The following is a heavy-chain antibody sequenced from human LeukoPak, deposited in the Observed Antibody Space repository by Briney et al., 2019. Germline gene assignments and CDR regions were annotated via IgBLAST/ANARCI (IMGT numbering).Heavy chain of an antibody. Sequence: KPSETLSLTCTVSGGSISSSSYYWGWIRQPPGKGLEWIGSIYYSGITYYNPSLKSRVTISVDTSKNQFSLKLSSVTAADTAVYYCARHGHDLYGFLHPFDYWGQGTLVTVSS. D-gene: IGHD3-16*01. CDR2: IYYSGIT. V-gene: IGHV4-39*01. J-gene: IGHJ4*02. CDR3: ARHGHDLYGFLHPFDY. CDR1: GGSISSSSYY.